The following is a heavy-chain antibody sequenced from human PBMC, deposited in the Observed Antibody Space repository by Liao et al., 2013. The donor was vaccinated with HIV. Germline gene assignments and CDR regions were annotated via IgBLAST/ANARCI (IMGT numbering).Heavy chain of an antibody. Sequence: QVQLQESGPGLVKPSETLSLTCSVSGGSISSYYWSWIRQPPGKGLEWIGYIYYSGSANYNPSLKSRLSISVDTSKNQFSLKLSSVTAADTAVYYCARAGGDYRSDAFVXLGPRDNGQCLF. V-gene: IGHV4-59*01. J-gene: IGHJ3*02. CDR1: GGSISSYY. D-gene: IGHD4-17*01. CDR3: ARAGGDYRSDAFVX. CDR2: IYYSGSA.